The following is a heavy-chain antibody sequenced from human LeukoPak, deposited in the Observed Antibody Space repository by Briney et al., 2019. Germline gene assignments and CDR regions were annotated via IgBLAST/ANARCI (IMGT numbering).Heavy chain of an antibody. Sequence: SETLSLTCTVSGGSISSSSYYWGWIRQPPGKGLEWIGSIYYSGSTYYNPSLKSRVTISVDTSKNQFSLKLSSVTAADTAVYYCARLKDAVTIFDCWGQGILVTVSS. V-gene: IGHV4-39*01. CDR2: IYYSGST. J-gene: IGHJ5*01. CDR1: GGSISSSSYY. CDR3: ARLKDAVTIFDC. D-gene: IGHD4-17*01.